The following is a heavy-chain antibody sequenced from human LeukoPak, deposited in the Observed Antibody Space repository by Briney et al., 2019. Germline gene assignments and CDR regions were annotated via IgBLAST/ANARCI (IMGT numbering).Heavy chain of an antibody. V-gene: IGHV3-23*01. CDR2: ISGSGGST. D-gene: IGHD1-20*01. CDR1: GFTFSSYA. J-gene: IGHJ4*02. Sequence: GASLRLSCAASGFTFSSYAMSWVRQAPGKGLEWVLAISGSGGSTYYAVSVKGRFTISRDNSKNTLYLQMNSLRAEDTAVYYCAKEGYNWNQYEPPHFDYWGQGTLVTVSS. CDR3: AKEGYNWNQYEPPHFDY.